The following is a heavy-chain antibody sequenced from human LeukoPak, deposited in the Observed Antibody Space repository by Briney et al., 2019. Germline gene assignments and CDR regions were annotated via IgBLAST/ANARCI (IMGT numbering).Heavy chain of an antibody. J-gene: IGHJ4*02. CDR3: ARALIVAHDGGYFDY. V-gene: IGHV4-31*03. Sequence: PSETLSLTCTVSGGSISSGGYYWSWIRQHPGKGLEWIGSIYYSGSTYYNPSLKIRVTISVEASKHQFSLKLSSVTAADTAVYYRARALIVAHDGGYFDYWGQGTLVTVSS. CDR2: IYYSGST. CDR1: GGSISSGGYY. D-gene: IGHD5-12*01.